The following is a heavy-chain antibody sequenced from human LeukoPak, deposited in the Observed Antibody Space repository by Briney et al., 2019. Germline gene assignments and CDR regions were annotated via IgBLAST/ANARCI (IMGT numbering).Heavy chain of an antibody. D-gene: IGHD1-1*01. CDR2: IYYTGGT. CDR3: ARSLATTAIGPGYDY. CDR1: GGSISSSNW. V-gene: IGHV4-4*02. J-gene: IGHJ4*02. Sequence: SGTLSLTCAVSGGSISSSNWWSWVRQPPGKGLEWIGYIYYTGGTNYNPSLRSRAVISLDKSKNQFSLRLTSMTAADTAIYYCARSLATTAIGPGYDYWGQGTLVTVSS.